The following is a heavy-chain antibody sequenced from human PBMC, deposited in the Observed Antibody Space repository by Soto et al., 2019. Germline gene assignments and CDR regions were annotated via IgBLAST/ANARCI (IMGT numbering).Heavy chain of an antibody. V-gene: IGHV4-39*01. CDR2: IYYSGST. Sequence: SETLSLTCTVSGGSISSSSYYWGWIRQPPGKGLEWIGSIYYSGSTYYNPSLKSRVTISVDTSKNQFSLKLSSVTAADTAVYYCARRGSMVRGVNFDYWGQGTLVTVSS. J-gene: IGHJ4*02. D-gene: IGHD3-10*01. CDR3: ARRGSMVRGVNFDY. CDR1: GGSISSSSYY.